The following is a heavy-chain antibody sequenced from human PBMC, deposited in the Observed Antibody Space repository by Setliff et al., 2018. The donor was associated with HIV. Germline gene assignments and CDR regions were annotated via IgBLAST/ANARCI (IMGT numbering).Heavy chain of an antibody. CDR1: GFTFSDSA. Sequence: GESLKISCVTSGFTFSDSAMHWVRQASGKGLEWVGRIRSKADKYATDYGASAKGRFIISRDDSKKTAYLQMSSLRAEDTAMYYCLLPCTSGWHNWADPWGQGTLVTVSS. J-gene: IGHJ5*02. D-gene: IGHD6-19*01. CDR2: IRSKADKYAT. V-gene: IGHV3-73*01. CDR3: LLPCTSGWHNWADP.